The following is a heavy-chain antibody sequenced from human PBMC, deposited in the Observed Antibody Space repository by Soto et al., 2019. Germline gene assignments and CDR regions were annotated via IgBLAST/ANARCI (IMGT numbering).Heavy chain of an antibody. CDR2: IYYSGST. CDR3: AREESGGSTSYFDF. V-gene: IGHV4-31*03. D-gene: IGHD3-10*01. CDR1: SGSISSGGYY. Sequence: QVQLQESGPGLVKPSQTLSLTCTVSSGSISSGGYYWSWIRQHPGKGLEWIGYIYYSGSTYYNPSLNSRVTISIDTSKNQFSLKLSSVTAADTAVYSCAREESGGSTSYFDFWGQGTLVTVSS. J-gene: IGHJ4*02.